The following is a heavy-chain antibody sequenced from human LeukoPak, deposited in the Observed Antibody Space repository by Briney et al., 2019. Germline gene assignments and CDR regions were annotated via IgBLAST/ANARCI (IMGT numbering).Heavy chain of an antibody. Sequence: SETLSLTCTVSGGSIGSGAYYWTWIRQHPGKGLEWIGYMYYSGSTFYNPSLKSRVTISVDTSKSQFSLNLTSVSAADTAVYYCARELQQRTYDSWGQGTLVTVSS. D-gene: IGHD1/OR15-1a*01. J-gene: IGHJ4*02. CDR2: MYYSGST. V-gene: IGHV4-31*03. CDR1: GGSIGSGAYY. CDR3: ARELQQRTYDS.